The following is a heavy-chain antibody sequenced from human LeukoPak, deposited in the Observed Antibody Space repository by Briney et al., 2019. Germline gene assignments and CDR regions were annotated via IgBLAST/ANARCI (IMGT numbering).Heavy chain of an antibody. Sequence: ASVKVSCKASGFTFTRYAMHWVRQAPGQRLEWMGWINAGNGNTKYSQKFQGRVTITRDTSASTAYMELRSLRSDDTAVYYCARGQTPSYGMDVWGQGTTVTVSS. CDR2: INAGNGNT. CDR3: ARGQTPSYGMDV. J-gene: IGHJ6*02. V-gene: IGHV1-3*01. CDR1: GFTFTRYA.